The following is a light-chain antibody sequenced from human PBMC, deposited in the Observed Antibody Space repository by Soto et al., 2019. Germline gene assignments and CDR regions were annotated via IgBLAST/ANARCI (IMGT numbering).Light chain of an antibody. CDR3: QQYSSWVT. J-gene: IGKJ4*01. Sequence: EIVMTQSPVTLSLSPGDTATLSCRASQSITSNLAWYQQKPGQPPRLLIYGASTRATGIPARFSGSGSGTEFTLTFSSLQSEDFAVYYCQQYSSWVTFGGGTQLEIE. CDR1: QSITSN. CDR2: GAS. V-gene: IGKV3-15*01.